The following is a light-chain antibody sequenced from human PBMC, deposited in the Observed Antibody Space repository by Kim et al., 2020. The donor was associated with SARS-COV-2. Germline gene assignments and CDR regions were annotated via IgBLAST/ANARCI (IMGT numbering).Light chain of an antibody. CDR2: NKN. V-gene: IGLV3-19*01. CDR3: NSRDNSADRLGV. CDR1: SIRKYY. Sequence: LGQTVRITCQGDSIRKYYGAWYQQKPGRAPVILIYNKNNRPSGIPDRFSASTSGNTASLTITGAQAEDEADYYCNSRDNSADRLGVFGGGTQLTVL. J-gene: IGLJ3*02.